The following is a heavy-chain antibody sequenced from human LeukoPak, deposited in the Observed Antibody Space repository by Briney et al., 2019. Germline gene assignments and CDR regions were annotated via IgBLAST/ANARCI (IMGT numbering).Heavy chain of an antibody. V-gene: IGHV1-69*04. D-gene: IGHD1-26*01. J-gene: IGHJ4*02. CDR3: ERDLTVGGTVDYFDY. Sequence: VASVKVSCKASGGTFSSYAISWVRQAPGQGLEWMGRIIPILGIANYAQKVQGRVTITADKSTSTAYMELSSLRSEDTAVYYCERDLTVGGTVDYFDYWGQVTLVTVS. CDR1: GGTFSSYA. CDR2: IIPILGIA.